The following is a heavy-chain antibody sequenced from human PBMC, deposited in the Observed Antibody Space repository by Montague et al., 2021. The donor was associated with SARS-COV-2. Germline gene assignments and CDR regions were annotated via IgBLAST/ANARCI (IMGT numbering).Heavy chain of an antibody. V-gene: IGHV4-39*01. CDR3: TRHVHMTWPEPSPGFDY. CDR2: VHYSGRP. Sequence: SETLSLTCTVSGDSISSSSYNWGWIRQPPGKGLEWIGSVHYSGRPYYNPSPKSRVTIYVDTSKNQLSLKLSSVTAADTAVYYCTRHVHMTWPEPSPGFDYWSQGTLVTVSS. D-gene: IGHD1-1*01. J-gene: IGHJ4*02. CDR1: GDSISSSSYN.